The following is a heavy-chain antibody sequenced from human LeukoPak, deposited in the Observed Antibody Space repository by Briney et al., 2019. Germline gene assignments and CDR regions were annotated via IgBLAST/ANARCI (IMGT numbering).Heavy chain of an antibody. CDR3: VKGRRGSSYVHYFDR. J-gene: IGHJ4*02. CDR1: GLIFETYG. Sequence: GRSLRLSCAVYGLIFETYGMHWVRQAPGKGLEWVGVISNNGSNTYYGNSVKGRFTISRDNSSNTLSLQMNGLRTEDTGVYFCVKGRRGSSYVHYFDRGGQGTLVTVSS. D-gene: IGHD5-18*01. V-gene: IGHV3-30*18. CDR2: ISNNGSNT.